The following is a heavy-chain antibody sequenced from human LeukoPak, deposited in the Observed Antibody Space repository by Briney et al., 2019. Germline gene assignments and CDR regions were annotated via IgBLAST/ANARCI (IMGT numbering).Heavy chain of an antibody. D-gene: IGHD3-22*01. V-gene: IGHV3-23*01. J-gene: IGHJ4*02. CDR3: AKPFTMIVVVTSAFDY. CDR2: ISGSGGST. CDR1: GFTFSSYA. Sequence: QPGGSLRLSCAASGFTFSSYAMSWVRQAPGKGLEWVSAISGSGGSTYYADSVKGRFTISRDNSKNTLYLQTNSLRAEDTAVYYCAKPFTMIVVVTSAFDYWGQGTLVTVSS.